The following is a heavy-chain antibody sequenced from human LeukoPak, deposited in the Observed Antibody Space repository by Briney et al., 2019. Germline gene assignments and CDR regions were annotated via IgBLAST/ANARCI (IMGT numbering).Heavy chain of an antibody. D-gene: IGHD2-2*01. CDR3: ARDDTQYATYFFDH. CDR2: ISGSGGST. J-gene: IGHJ4*02. V-gene: IGHV3-23*01. CDR1: GFTFSSYA. Sequence: GGSLRLSCAASGFTFSSYAMSWVRQAPGKGLEWVPAISGSGGSTYYADSVKGRFTISRDNAKNSLYLQMNSLRAEDTAVYYCARDDTQYATYFFDHWGQGTLVTVSS.